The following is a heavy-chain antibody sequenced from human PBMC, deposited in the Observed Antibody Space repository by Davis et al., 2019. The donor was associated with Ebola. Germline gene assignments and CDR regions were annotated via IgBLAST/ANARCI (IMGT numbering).Heavy chain of an antibody. CDR1: GGSIKIRDHY. D-gene: IGHD5-12*01. J-gene: IGHJ5*02. CDR2: IDYSGKT. V-gene: IGHV4-39*07. Sequence: PSETLSLTCTVSGGSIKIRDHYWGWIRQSPGKGLEWIGNIDYSGKTYYNPLFKSRVSMSIDTSTNQFSLKVGSATAADTAVYYCARCVSTGVGGRGYFDPWGQGTLVTVSP. CDR3: ARCVSTGVGGRGYFDP.